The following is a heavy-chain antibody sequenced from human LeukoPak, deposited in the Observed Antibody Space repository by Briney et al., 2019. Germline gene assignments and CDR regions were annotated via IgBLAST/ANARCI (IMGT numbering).Heavy chain of an antibody. CDR2: IYYSGST. Sequence: SETPSLTSTVSGGSISSSSYYWGWIRQPPGKGLEWIGSIYYSGSTSYNPSLKSRVTISVETSKNQFSLKLSSVTAADTAFYYCARNHTHEGYGYYFDYWGQGTLVTVSS. CDR1: GGSISSSSYY. CDR3: ARNHTHEGYGYYFDY. V-gene: IGHV4-39*01. J-gene: IGHJ4*02. D-gene: IGHD4-17*01.